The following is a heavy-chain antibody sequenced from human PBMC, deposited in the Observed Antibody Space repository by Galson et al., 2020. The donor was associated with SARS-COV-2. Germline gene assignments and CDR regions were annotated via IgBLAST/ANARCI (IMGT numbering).Heavy chain of an antibody. D-gene: IGHD6-6*01. J-gene: IGHJ6*02. CDR3: ARIPEYSSSPSPYYYGMDV. Sequence: SGPTLVKPTQTLTLTCTFSGFSLSTSGMCVSWIRQPPGKALEWLALIDWDDDKYYSTSLKTRPTISKDTSKNQVVLTMTNMDPVDTATYYCARIPEYSSSPSPYYYGMDVWGQGTTVTVSS. CDR1: GFSLSTSGMC. V-gene: IGHV2-70*01. CDR2: IDWDDDK.